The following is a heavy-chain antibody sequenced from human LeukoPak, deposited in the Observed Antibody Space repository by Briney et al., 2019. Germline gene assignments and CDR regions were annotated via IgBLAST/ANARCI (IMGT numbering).Heavy chain of an antibody. CDR3: ARDLGVGATYFDY. V-gene: IGHV1-69*04. CDR1: GGTFSSYT. Sequence: SVKVSCNASGGTFSSYTISWVRQAPGQGLEWMGRIIPILGIANYAQKFQGRVTITADKSTSTAYMELSSLRSEDTAVYYCARDLGVGATYFDYWGQGTLVTVSS. CDR2: IIPILGIA. D-gene: IGHD1-26*01. J-gene: IGHJ4*02.